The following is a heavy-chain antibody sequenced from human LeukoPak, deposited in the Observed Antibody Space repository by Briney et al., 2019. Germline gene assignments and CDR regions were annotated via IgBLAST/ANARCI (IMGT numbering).Heavy chain of an antibody. Sequence: GESLKISCKGSGYRFTSYWIGWVRQMPGKGLEWMGIIYPGDSDTRYSPSFQGQVTISADKSISAAYLQWSCLKASDTAMYYCARVIAAAGTGFDYWGQGTLVTVSS. J-gene: IGHJ4*02. CDR2: IYPGDSDT. V-gene: IGHV5-51*01. D-gene: IGHD6-13*01. CDR1: GYRFTSYW. CDR3: ARVIAAAGTGFDY.